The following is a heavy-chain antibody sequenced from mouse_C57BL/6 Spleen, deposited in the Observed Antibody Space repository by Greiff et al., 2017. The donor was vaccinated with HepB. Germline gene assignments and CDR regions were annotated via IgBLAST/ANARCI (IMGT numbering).Heavy chain of an antibody. CDR2: ISYEGSN. J-gene: IGHJ3*01. CDR3: ARVDDGYDGFAY. Sequence: DVQLQESGPGLVKPSQSLSLTCSVTGYSITSGYYWNWIRQFPGNQLEWMGYISYEGSNNSNPSLKNRISITRDTSQNQFFLKLNSVTTEDTATYYCARVDDGYDGFAYWGQGTLVTVSA. D-gene: IGHD2-2*01. V-gene: IGHV3-6*01. CDR1: GYSITSGYY.